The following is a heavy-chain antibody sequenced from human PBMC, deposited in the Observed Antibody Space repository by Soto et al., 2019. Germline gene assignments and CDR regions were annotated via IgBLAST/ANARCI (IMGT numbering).Heavy chain of an antibody. CDR3: ARGPAIAAAGRVYYYYYYMEI. D-gene: IGHD6-13*01. CDR2: INHSGIT. Sequence: QVQLQQWGAGLLKPSETLSLTCAVYGGSFSGYYWSWILQPPGKGREWIGEINHSGITNYNPYRKEQAEISIDTDQKQLSLELSSVTAADTAVYYCARGPAIAAAGRVYYYYYYMEIWGKGTTVTVSS. CDR1: GGSFSGYY. J-gene: IGHJ6*03. V-gene: IGHV4-34*01.